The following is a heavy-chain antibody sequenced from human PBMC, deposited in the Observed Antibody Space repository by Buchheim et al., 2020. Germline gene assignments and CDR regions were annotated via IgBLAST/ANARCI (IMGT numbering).Heavy chain of an antibody. Sequence: QVQLVESGGGLVKPGGSLRLSCAASGFNFNDYYMSWIRQAPGKGLEWVSYISSSSYYTNYADSVKGRFTISRDNAKHSLYLQMNSLRAEDTAVYYCAKLAIYTSTWYEDGVNWFDPWGQGTL. CDR1: GFNFNDYY. D-gene: IGHD6-13*01. V-gene: IGHV3-11*05. J-gene: IGHJ5*02. CDR2: ISSSSYYT. CDR3: AKLAIYTSTWYEDGVNWFDP.